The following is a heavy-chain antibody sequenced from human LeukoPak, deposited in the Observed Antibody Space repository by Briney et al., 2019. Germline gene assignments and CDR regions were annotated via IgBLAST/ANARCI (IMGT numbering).Heavy chain of an antibody. CDR2: THQSGST. V-gene: IGHV4-59*12. CDR3: AREAQTSYYYYYYMDV. J-gene: IGHJ6*03. Sequence: SETLSLTCTVSGGSISNYYWSRIRQPPGKGLEWIGYTHQSGSTDYNPSLKSRVTISVDTSKNQFSLKLSSVTAADTAVYYCAREAQTSYYYYYYMDVWGKGTTVTVSS. CDR1: GGSISNYY.